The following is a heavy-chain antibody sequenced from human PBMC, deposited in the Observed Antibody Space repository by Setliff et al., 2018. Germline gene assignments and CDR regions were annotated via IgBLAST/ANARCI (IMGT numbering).Heavy chain of an antibody. V-gene: IGHV1-24*01. D-gene: IGHD2-21*02. CDR3: AKNWATAHHYYYGMDV. J-gene: IGHJ6*02. Sequence: ASVKVSCKVSGYTLTELSRHWVRQAPGKGLEWMGGFDPEDGETIYAQKFQGRVTMTEDTSTDTAYMELSSLRSEDTAVYYCAKNWATAHHYYYGMDVWGQGTTVTVSS. CDR1: GYTLTELS. CDR2: FDPEDGET.